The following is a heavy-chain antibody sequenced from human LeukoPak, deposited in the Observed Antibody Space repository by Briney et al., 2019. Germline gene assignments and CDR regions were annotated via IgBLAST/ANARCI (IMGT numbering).Heavy chain of an antibody. Sequence: GGSLRLSCAASGFTFSSYAMSWVRQAPGKGLEWVSAISGSGVSTYYADSVKGRFTIPRANSKNTLHLQMNSLRAEATAVYYGAKAWQHQLLWDHYFAYWGQGTLVTVSS. D-gene: IGHD2-2*01. CDR2: ISGSGVST. CDR3: AKAWQHQLLWDHYFAY. J-gene: IGHJ4*02. V-gene: IGHV3-23*01. CDR1: GFTFSSYA.